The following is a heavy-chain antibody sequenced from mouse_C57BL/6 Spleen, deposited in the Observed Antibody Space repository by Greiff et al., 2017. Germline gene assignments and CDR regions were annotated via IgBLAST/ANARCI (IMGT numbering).Heavy chain of an antibody. V-gene: IGHV1-69*01. CDR3: ARSFDYSAWFAY. Sequence: VKLQQPGAELVMPGASVKLSCKASGYTFTSYWMHWVKQRPGQGLEWIGEIDPSDSYTNYNQKFKGKSTLTVDKSSSTAYMQLSSLTSEDSAVYYCARSFDYSAWFAYWGQGTLVTVSA. J-gene: IGHJ3*01. CDR1: GYTFTSYW. D-gene: IGHD1-1*02. CDR2: IDPSDSYT.